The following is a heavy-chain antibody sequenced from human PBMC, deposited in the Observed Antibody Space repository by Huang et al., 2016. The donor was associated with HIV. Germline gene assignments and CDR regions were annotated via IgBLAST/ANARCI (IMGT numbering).Heavy chain of an antibody. CDR3: AKGYSAVHYYMDV. V-gene: IGHV3-30*18. D-gene: IGHD1-1*01. CDR2: GSFDGSNK. Sequence: QVQLVESGGGVVQPGRSLRLSCAASGFYFRNFGMHWVRQAPGKGLEWVAVGSFDGSNKYYADSVKGRFTISRDNFENTLYLYMNSLRAEDTAVYYCAKGYSAVHYYMDVWGKGTTVTVSS. CDR1: GFYFRNFG. J-gene: IGHJ6*03.